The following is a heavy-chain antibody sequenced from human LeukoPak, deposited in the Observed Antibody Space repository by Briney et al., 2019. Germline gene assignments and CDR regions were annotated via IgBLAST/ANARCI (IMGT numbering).Heavy chain of an antibody. CDR1: RGSISTYY. V-gene: IGHV4-59*08. CDR3: ARMGGYSGYATH. CDR2: IHYSGTT. D-gene: IGHD5-12*01. J-gene: IGHJ4*02. Sequence: KPSETLSLTCTVSRGSISTYYWSWIRQPPGKGLEWIGYIHYSGTTNYNPSLKNRVTISLDTSKNQFSLNLGSVTAADTAVYFCARMGGYSGYATHWGQGTLVTVSS.